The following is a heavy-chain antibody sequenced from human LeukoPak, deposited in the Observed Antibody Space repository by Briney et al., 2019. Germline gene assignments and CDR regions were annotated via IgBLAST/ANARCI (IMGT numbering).Heavy chain of an antibody. V-gene: IGHV3-23*01. Sequence: PGGSLRLSCAASGFTFSSYAMSWVRQAPGKGLEWVSAISGSGGSTYYADSMKGRFTISRDNSKNTLYLQMNSLRAEDTAVCYCAKESSRAVAGDFDYWGQGTLVTVSS. D-gene: IGHD6-19*01. J-gene: IGHJ4*02. CDR3: AKESSRAVAGDFDY. CDR2: ISGSGGST. CDR1: GFTFSSYA.